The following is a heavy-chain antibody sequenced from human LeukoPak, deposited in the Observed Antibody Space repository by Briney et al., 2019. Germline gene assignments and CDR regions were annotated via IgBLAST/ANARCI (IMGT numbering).Heavy chain of an antibody. CDR3: ARDHRGSGGGWFGP. Sequence: SQTLSLTCTVSGGSISSGYHYWSWIRQHPGKGLEWIGYIYYSGSTYYNPSLKSRVTISVDTSKNQFSLKLNSVTAADTAVYYCARDHRGSGGGWFGPWGQGTLVTVSS. J-gene: IGHJ5*02. V-gene: IGHV4-31*03. CDR2: IYYSGST. CDR1: GGSISSGYHY. D-gene: IGHD3-10*01.